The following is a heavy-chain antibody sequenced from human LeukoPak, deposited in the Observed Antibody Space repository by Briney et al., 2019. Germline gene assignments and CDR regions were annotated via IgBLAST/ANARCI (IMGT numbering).Heavy chain of an antibody. CDR2: ISWNSGSI. D-gene: IGHD5-12*01. CDR1: GFTFDDYA. CDR3: EKVSDSGYDYFDY. V-gene: IGHV3-9*01. Sequence: GGSLILSCAASGFTFDDYAMHWVRQAPGKGLEWVSGISWNSGSIGYADSVKGRFTISRDNAKNSLYLQMNSLRAEDTALYYCEKVSDSGYDYFDYWGQGTLVTVSS. J-gene: IGHJ4*02.